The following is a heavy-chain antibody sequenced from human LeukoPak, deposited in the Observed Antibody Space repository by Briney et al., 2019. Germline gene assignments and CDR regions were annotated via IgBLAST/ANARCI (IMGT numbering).Heavy chain of an antibody. D-gene: IGHD2-2*02. CDR1: GYTFTSYA. CDR2: IIPIFGTA. CDR3: ARQYCSSTSCYNWKSYYYYYGMDV. J-gene: IGHJ6*02. V-gene: IGHV1-69*13. Sequence: ASVKVSCKASGYTFTSYAISWVRQAPGQGLEWMGGIIPIFGTANYAQKFQGRVTITADESTSTAYMELSSLRSEDTAVYYCARQYCSSTSCYNWKSYYYYYGMDVWGQGTTVTVSS.